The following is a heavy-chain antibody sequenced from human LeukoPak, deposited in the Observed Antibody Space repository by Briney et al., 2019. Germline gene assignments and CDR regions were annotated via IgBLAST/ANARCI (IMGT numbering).Heavy chain of an antibody. J-gene: IGHJ4*02. D-gene: IGHD5-12*01. Sequence: GGSLRLSCAASGFTVSSKYMSWVRQAPGKGLEWVSVIYSGGSTYYADSVKGRFTISRDNAKNTLYLQMNSLRAEDTAVYYCASAIVTTRNAWDCWGQGALVTVSS. CDR3: ASAIVTTRNAWDC. V-gene: IGHV3-66*01. CDR2: IYSGGST. CDR1: GFTVSSKY.